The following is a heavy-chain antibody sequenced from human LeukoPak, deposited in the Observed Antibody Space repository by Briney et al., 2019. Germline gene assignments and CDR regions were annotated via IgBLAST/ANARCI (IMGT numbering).Heavy chain of an antibody. CDR3: ARVGATSSSWYYFDY. J-gene: IGHJ4*02. CDR2: IYYSGST. CDR1: GGSISSGDYY. D-gene: IGHD6-13*01. V-gene: IGHV4-30-4*01. Sequence: SQTLSLTCTVSGGSISSGDYYWSWIRQPPGKGLEWIGYIYYSGSTYYNPSLKSRVTIPVDTSKNQFSLKLRSVTAADTAVYYCARVGATSSSWYYFDYWGQGPLVTVSS.